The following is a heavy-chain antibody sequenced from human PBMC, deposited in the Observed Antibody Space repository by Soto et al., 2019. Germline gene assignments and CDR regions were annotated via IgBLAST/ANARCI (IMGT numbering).Heavy chain of an antibody. V-gene: IGHV1-2*02. CDR1: GYPVTAYY. CDR2: INPATGAA. Sequence: QLHLVQSGAVVKKPGASVTVSCSASGYPVTAYYMHWVRQAPGRGLEWMGGINPATGAAKYTQTFQGRVTLTRGTSTNTVFMELGGLTSEDTAGFYWARGGGVGVAGSAAFDMWGQGTLVTVSS. J-gene: IGHJ3*02. D-gene: IGHD3-3*01. CDR3: ARGGGVGVAGSAAFDM.